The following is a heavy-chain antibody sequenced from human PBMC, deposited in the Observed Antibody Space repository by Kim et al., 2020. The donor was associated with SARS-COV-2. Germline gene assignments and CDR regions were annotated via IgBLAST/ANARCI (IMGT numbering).Heavy chain of an antibody. J-gene: IGHJ4*02. CDR2: ISYDGSNK. V-gene: IGHV3-30*18. CDR3: AKVGSIGWYSHFDY. CDR1: GFTFSSYG. Sequence: GGSLRLSCAASGFTFSSYGMHWVRQAPGKGLEWVAVISYDGSNKYYADSVKGRFTISRDNSKNTLYLQMNSLRAEDTAVYYCAKVGSIGWYSHFDYWGQGTLVTVS. D-gene: IGHD6-19*01.